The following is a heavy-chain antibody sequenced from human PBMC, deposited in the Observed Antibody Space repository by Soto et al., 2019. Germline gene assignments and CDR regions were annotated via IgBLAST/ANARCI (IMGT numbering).Heavy chain of an antibody. CDR3: ARDVVHIAAAVLGY. V-gene: IGHV1-18*01. D-gene: IGHD6-13*01. CDR2: ISAYNGNT. CDR1: GYTFTSYG. Sequence: ASVKVSCKASGYTFTSYGISWVRQAPGQGLEWMGWISAYNGNTNYAQKLQGRVTMTTDTSTSTAYMELRSLRSDDTAVYYCARDVVHIAAAVLGYWGQGTLVTVSS. J-gene: IGHJ4*02.